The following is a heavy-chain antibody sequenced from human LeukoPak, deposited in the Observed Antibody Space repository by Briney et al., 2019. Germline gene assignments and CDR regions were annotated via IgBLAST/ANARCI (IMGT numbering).Heavy chain of an antibody. J-gene: IGHJ4*02. V-gene: IGHV3-48*01. CDR1: GYTFSSYS. CDR2: ISSSSTI. CDR3: ATETNGRHYDY. D-gene: IGHD1-14*01. Sequence: PGGSLRLSCAASGYTFSSYSMHWVRQAPGKGLEWVSYISSSSTIYYADSVKGRFTISRDNAKNSLYLQMNSLRAEDTAVYYCATETNGRHYDYWGQGTLLTVSS.